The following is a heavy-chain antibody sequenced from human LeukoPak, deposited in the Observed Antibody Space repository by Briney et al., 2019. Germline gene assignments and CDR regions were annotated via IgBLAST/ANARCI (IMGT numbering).Heavy chain of an antibody. J-gene: IGHJ4*02. D-gene: IGHD6-6*01. CDR3: ATDSSSLD. Sequence: GGSLTLSCAAAGFTFTDYSMNWVRQAPGKGLEWVSTISSDSGHIYYADSVKGRFTISRDNSKNTLYLQMNSLGAEDTAVYYCATDSSSLDWGQGTLVTVSS. V-gene: IGHV3-21*01. CDR2: ISSDSGHI. CDR1: GFTFTDYS.